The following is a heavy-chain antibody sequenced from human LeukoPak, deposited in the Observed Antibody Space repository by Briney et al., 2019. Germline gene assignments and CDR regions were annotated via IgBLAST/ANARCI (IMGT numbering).Heavy chain of an antibody. CDR1: GGSISSSSYY. J-gene: IGHJ4*02. D-gene: IGHD6-13*01. CDR2: IYYTGST. Sequence: SETLSPTCTGSGGSISSSSYYWGWIRQPPGKGLEWIGNIYYTGSTFYNPSLKSRVTISVDTSKNQFSLKLNSVSAADTAVYFCATLVYSSSWYVYFDFWGQGTLVTVSS. V-gene: IGHV4-39*01. CDR3: ATLVYSSSWYVYFDF.